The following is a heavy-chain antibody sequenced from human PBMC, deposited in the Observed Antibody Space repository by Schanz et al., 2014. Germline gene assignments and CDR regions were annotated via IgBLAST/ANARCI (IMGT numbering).Heavy chain of an antibody. V-gene: IGHV3-7*01. CDR2: INQDGSDK. D-gene: IGHD3-22*01. J-gene: IGHJ4*02. CDR3: ARDKGGYYPFDY. Sequence: VQLAESGGGVVQPGGSLRLSCRASGFTFSHFAMHWVRQAPGKGLEWVANINQDGSDKSYVDSVKGRFTISRDNAKNSLYLQMNSLRAEDTAVYYCARDKGGYYPFDYWGQGSLVTVSS. CDR1: GFTFSHFA.